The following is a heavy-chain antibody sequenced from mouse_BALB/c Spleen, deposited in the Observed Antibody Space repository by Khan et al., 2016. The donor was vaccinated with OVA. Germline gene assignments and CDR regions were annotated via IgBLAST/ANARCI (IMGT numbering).Heavy chain of an antibody. J-gene: IGHJ4*01. V-gene: IGHV3-2*02. Sequence: VQLKESGPGLVKPSQSLSLTCTVTGYSITSGYAWNWIRQFPGNKLEWMGYISYSGSTSYNPSLRSRISITRDTSKNQFFLQLNSVTTEDTATYYCARKNYDGYAMDYGGQGTSVTVSS. CDR1: GYSITSGYA. CDR3: ARKNYDGYAMDY. D-gene: IGHD2-4*01. CDR2: ISYSGST.